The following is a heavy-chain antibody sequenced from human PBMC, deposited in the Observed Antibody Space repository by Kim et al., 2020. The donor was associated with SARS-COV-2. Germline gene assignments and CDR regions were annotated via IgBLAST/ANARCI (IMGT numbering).Heavy chain of an antibody. V-gene: IGHV3-7*01. CDR3: ARTGLRGWFDP. J-gene: IGHJ5*02. CDR1: GFTFSSYC. Sequence: GGSLRLSCAASGFTFSSYCMHWVRQAPGKGLEWVADIKQDGSKKYYADSVKGRFTISRDKAKNSLYLQMNSLRAEGTAVYYCARTGLRGWFDPWGQGTLVTVSA. D-gene: IGHD4-17*01. CDR2: IKQDGSKK.